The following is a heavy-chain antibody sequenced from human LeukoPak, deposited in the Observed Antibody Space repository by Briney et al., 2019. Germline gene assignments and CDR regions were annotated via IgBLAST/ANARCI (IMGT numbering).Heavy chain of an antibody. CDR2: INHSGST. CDR3: ARELGSYYDSSGTFDY. CDR1: GGSFSGYY. D-gene: IGHD3-22*01. V-gene: IGHV4-34*01. J-gene: IGHJ4*02. Sequence: SETLSLTCAVYGGSFSGYYWSWIRQPPGKGLEWIGEINHSGSTNYNPSLKSRVTISVDTSKNQFSLKLSSVTAADTAVYYCARELGSYYDSSGTFDYWAREPWSPSPQ.